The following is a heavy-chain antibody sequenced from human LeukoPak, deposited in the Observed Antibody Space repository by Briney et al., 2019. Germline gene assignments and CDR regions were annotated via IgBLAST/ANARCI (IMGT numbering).Heavy chain of an antibody. Sequence: GASVKVSCKTSGYTFTTYDINWVRQATGQGLEWTGWMNPNTGDTGYAQKFQGRVTMTRDMSTSTAYMELRSLRSDDTAVYYCARGSPPRVYYDRSGYYSYYFDYWGQGTLVTVSS. D-gene: IGHD3-22*01. CDR2: MNPNTGDT. J-gene: IGHJ4*02. CDR3: ARGSPPRVYYDRSGYYSYYFDY. CDR1: GYTFTTYD. V-gene: IGHV1-8*01.